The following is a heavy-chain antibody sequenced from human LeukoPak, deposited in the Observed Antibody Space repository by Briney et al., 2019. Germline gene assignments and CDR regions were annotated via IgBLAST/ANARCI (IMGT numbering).Heavy chain of an antibody. V-gene: IGHV1-69*13. CDR3: ARVGHFWSGYFAYYYMDV. CDR2: IIPIFGTA. Sequence: GASVKVSCKASGGTFSSYAISWVRQAPGQGLEWMAGIIPIFGTANYAQKFQGRVTITADESTSTAYMELSSLRSEDTAVYYCARVGHFWSGYFAYYYMDVWGKGTTVTVSS. CDR1: GGTFSSYA. J-gene: IGHJ6*03. D-gene: IGHD3-3*02.